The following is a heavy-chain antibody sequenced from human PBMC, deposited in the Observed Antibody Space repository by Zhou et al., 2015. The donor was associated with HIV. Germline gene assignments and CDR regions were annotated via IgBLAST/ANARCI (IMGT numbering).Heavy chain of an antibody. J-gene: IGHJ3*02. CDR1: GYTFTSYD. V-gene: IGHV1-8*01. D-gene: IGHD4-17*01. Sequence: QVQLVQSGAEVKKPGASVKVSCKASGYTFTSYDINWVRQATGQGLEWMGWMNPNSGNTGYAQKFQGRVTMTRNTSISTAYMELSSLRSEDTAVYYCARARDLNGDYGHYAFDIWGQGTMVTVSS. CDR3: ARARDLNGDYGHYAFDI. CDR2: MNPNSGNT.